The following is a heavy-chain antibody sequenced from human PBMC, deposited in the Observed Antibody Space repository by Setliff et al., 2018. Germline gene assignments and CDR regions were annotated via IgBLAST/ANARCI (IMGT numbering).Heavy chain of an antibody. CDR2: ISYGGNT. CDR1: GDSISSTSYQ. CDR3: ARGTTNLNYYYYMDV. D-gene: IGHD4-4*01. J-gene: IGHJ6*03. V-gene: IGHV4-39*07. Sequence: LTCTVSGDSISSTSYQWGWVRQPPGKGLEWIGSISYGGNTYYNPSLNSRVTISVDTSQNQFSLRLSSVTAADTAVYYCARGTTNLNYYYYMDVWGKGTTVTVSS.